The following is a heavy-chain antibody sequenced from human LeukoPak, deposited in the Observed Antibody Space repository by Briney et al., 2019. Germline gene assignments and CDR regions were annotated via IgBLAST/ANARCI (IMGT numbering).Heavy chain of an antibody. CDR2: IYYSGST. D-gene: IGHD3-10*01. V-gene: IGHV4-59*08. J-gene: IGHJ4*02. CDR1: GGSISSYY. Sequence: SETLSLTCTVSGGSISSYYWSWIRQPPGKELEWIGYIYYSGSTNYNPSLKSRVTISVDTSKNQFSLKLSSVTAADTAVYYCARIYGSADFDYWGQGTLVTVSS. CDR3: ARIYGSADFDY.